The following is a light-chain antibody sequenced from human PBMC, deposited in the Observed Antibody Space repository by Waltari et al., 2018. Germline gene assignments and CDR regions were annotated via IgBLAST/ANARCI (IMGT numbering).Light chain of an antibody. V-gene: IGKV1-39*01. CDR2: DAS. J-gene: IGKJ2*01. CDR3: QQSYSTPRT. Sequence: DIQMTQSPSSLSTSVGDRVTIPCRASQGISNYLNWYQQKPGKAPKLLIYDASTLQSGVPSRFSGSGSGTDFTLTISSLQPEDFVTYYCQQSYSTPRTFGQGTRLEIK. CDR1: QGISNY.